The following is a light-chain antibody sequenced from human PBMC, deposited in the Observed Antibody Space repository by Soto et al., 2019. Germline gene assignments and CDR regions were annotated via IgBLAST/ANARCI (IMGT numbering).Light chain of an antibody. V-gene: IGLV2-14*01. CDR2: SVS. CDR1: SSDIGTYDH. Sequence: QSALTQPASVSGSPGQSITISCSGTSSDIGTYDHVAWFQQFPGKTPKLMIYSVSNRPSGVSYRFSGSKSGNTASLTISGLQAEDEADYYCISYIVSRSYVFGTGTKVTVL. CDR3: ISYIVSRSYV. J-gene: IGLJ1*01.